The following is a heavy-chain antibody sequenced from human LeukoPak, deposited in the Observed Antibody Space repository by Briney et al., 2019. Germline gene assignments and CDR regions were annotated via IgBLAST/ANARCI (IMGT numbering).Heavy chain of an antibody. Sequence: PGGSLRLSCAASGFPFSSYSMNWVRQAPGKGLEWVSSISSSFSHIYYADSVKGRFTISRDNSKNTLYLQMNSLRAEDTAVYYCAKSSYCSSTSCYVLDWFDPWGQGTLVTVSS. J-gene: IGHJ5*02. D-gene: IGHD2-2*01. V-gene: IGHV3-21*04. CDR3: AKSSYCSSTSCYVLDWFDP. CDR2: ISSSFSHI. CDR1: GFPFSSYS.